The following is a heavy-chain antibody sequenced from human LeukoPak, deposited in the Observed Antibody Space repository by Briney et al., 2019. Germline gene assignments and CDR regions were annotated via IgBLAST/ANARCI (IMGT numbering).Heavy chain of an antibody. J-gene: IGHJ4*02. D-gene: IGHD2-15*01. V-gene: IGHV3-7*01. CDR2: IKQDESEK. Sequence: GGSLRLSCAASGYTFSSYWMSWVRQAPGKGQEWVANIKQDESEKYYVDSVRGRFTISRDNAKNSLYLQMNSLRAEDTAVYYCARDNTPGIDYWGQGTLVTVPS. CDR1: GYTFSSYW. CDR3: ARDNTPGIDY.